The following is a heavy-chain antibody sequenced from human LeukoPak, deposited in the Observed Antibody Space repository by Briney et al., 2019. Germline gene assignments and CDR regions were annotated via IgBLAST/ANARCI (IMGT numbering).Heavy chain of an antibody. J-gene: IGHJ4*02. CDR3: AKEGLQDYYDSSGYYFDY. Sequence: GGSLRLSCAASGFTFSIYAMSWVRQAPGKGLEWVSGISGSGGSTYYADSVKGRFTISRDNSKNTLYLQMNSLRAEDTAVYYCAKEGLQDYYDSSGYYFDYWGQGTLVTVSS. D-gene: IGHD3-22*01. V-gene: IGHV3-23*01. CDR2: ISGSGGST. CDR1: GFTFSIYA.